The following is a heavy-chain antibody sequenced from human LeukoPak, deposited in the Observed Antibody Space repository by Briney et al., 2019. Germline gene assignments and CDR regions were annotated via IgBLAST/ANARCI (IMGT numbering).Heavy chain of an antibody. CDR2: INHSGST. J-gene: IGHJ4*02. V-gene: IGHV4-34*01. CDR1: GGSFSGYY. CDR3: ARLSGFGSSAY. Sequence: NPSETLSLTCAVYGGSFSGYYWSWIRQPPGKGLEWIGEINHSGSTNYNPSLKSRVTTSVDTSKNQFSLKLSSVTAADTAVYYCARLSGFGSSAYWGQGTLVTVSS. D-gene: IGHD2-2*01.